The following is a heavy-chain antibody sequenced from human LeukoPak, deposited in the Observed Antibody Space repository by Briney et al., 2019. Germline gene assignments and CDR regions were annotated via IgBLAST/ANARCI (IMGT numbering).Heavy chain of an antibody. CDR3: ARGTGSSWYGSWFDP. V-gene: IGHV3-7*01. CDR2: IKQDGSEK. J-gene: IGHJ5*02. D-gene: IGHD6-13*01. CDR1: GFTFSSYW. Sequence: PGGSLRLSCAASGFTFSSYWMSWVRQAPGKGLEWVANIKQDGSEKYYVDSVKGRFTISRDNAKNSLYLQMNSLRAEDTAVYYCARGTGSSWYGSWFDPWGQGTLVTVSS.